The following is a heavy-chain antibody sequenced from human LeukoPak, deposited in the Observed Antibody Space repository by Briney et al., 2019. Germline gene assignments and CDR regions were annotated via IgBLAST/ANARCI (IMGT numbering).Heavy chain of an antibody. CDR1: GYTFTSYA. Sequence: GASVKVSCKASGYTFTSYAISWVRQAPGQGLEWMGWISGHNDDTNYAQRLQGRVTMTTDTSTSTAYMELRSLRSDDTAVYYCARDLITIFGVVISHYYMDVWGKGTTVTVSS. D-gene: IGHD3-3*01. J-gene: IGHJ6*03. V-gene: IGHV1-18*01. CDR2: ISGHNDDT. CDR3: ARDLITIFGVVISHYYMDV.